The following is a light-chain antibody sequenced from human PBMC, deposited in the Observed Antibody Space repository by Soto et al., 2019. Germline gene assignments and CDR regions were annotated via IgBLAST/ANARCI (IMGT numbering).Light chain of an antibody. V-gene: IGKV1-6*01. CDR3: LQDYNYPWT. CDR1: QDIRND. Sequence: AIQMTQSPSSLSASVGDRVTITCRASQDIRNDLGWYLQKPGKAPKLLISAASSLQSGVPSRFSGSGSGTDFTLTISSLQPEDFATYYCLQDYNYPWTFGQGTKVEIE. CDR2: AAS. J-gene: IGKJ1*01.